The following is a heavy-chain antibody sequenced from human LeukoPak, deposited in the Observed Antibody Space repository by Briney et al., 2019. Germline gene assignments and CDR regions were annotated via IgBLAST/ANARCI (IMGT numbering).Heavy chain of an antibody. CDR3: ARAISSGYPHAFDI. CDR2: IKQDGSEK. D-gene: IGHD3-22*01. Sequence: PGGSLRLSCAASRFTLSTYWMGWVRQAPGKGLEWVANIKQDGSEKYYVDSVKGRFTISRDNAKNSLYLQMNSLRAEDTAVYYCARAISSGYPHAFDIWGQGTMVTVSS. J-gene: IGHJ3*02. V-gene: IGHV3-7*03. CDR1: RFTLSTYW.